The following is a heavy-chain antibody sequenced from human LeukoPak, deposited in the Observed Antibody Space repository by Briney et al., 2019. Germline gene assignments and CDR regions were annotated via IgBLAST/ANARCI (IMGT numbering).Heavy chain of an antibody. CDR2: IYTSGST. Sequence: PSETLSLTCTVSGNSFGDYYWSWIRQPAGKGLEWIGRIYTSGSTTYNPSLKARVTMSVDTSKSQFSLNLMSVTAADTAVYYCMRDTGTTGEVKFDPWGQGSLVTVYS. V-gene: IGHV4-4*07. J-gene: IGHJ5*02. CDR1: GNSFGDYY. D-gene: IGHD4-17*01. CDR3: MRDTGTTGEVKFDP.